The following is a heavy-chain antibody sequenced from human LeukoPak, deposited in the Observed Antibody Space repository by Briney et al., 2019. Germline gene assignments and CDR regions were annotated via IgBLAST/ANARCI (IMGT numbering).Heavy chain of an antibody. CDR3: AKDWSSAVDY. Sequence: GGSLRLSCEASGLTFSREWMHWVRQAPGKGLVWVSRINNDGSGTTYADSVKGRFTISRDNAKNTLYLQMNSLRAEDTAVYYCAKDWSSAVDYWGQGTLVTVSS. CDR2: INNDGSGT. V-gene: IGHV3-74*03. D-gene: IGHD6-25*01. CDR1: GLTFSREW. J-gene: IGHJ4*02.